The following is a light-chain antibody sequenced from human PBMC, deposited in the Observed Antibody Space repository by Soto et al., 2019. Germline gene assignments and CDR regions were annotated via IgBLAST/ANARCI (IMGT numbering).Light chain of an antibody. V-gene: IGLV2-14*01. Sequence: QSALTQPASVSGSPGQSITISRTGTSSDVGGYNYVSWYQQHPGKAPKLMIYDVSNRPSGVSNRFSGSKSGNTASLTISGLQAEDEADYYCSSYTSSSTLEYVFGTGTKVTVL. CDR3: SSYTSSSTLEYV. CDR1: SSDVGGYNY. CDR2: DVS. J-gene: IGLJ1*01.